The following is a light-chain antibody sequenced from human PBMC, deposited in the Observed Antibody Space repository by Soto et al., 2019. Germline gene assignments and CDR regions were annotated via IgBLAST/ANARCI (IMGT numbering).Light chain of an antibody. CDR1: QSISSW. V-gene: IGKV1-5*03. Sequence: SVGDRVTITCRASQSISSWLAWYQQKPGKAPKLLIYKASSLESGVPSRFSGSGSGTEFTLTISSLQPDDFATYYCQQYNSYSQTFGQGTKVDIK. CDR2: KAS. CDR3: QQYNSYSQT. J-gene: IGKJ1*01.